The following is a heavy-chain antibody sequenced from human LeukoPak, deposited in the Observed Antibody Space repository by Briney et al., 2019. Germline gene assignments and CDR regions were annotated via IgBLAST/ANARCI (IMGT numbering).Heavy chain of an antibody. V-gene: IGHV4-30-4*01. J-gene: IGHJ4*02. CDR2: IYHSGST. CDR1: GVSISSGDYY. D-gene: IGHD5-24*01. Sequence: SETLSLTCTVSGVSISSGDYYWSWIRQPPGKGLEWIGYIYHSGSTYFHPSLKSRVIISLDMSKNQFSLKLTSVTAADTAVYYCARAQRWLHTALDYWGQGTLVTVSS. CDR3: ARAQRWLHTALDY.